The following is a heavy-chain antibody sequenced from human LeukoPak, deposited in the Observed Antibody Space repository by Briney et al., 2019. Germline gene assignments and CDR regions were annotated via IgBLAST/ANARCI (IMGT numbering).Heavy chain of an antibody. CDR1: GFTFSSYA. CDR2: LSGGGGNT. CDR3: AREGFGGSFDY. V-gene: IGHV3-23*01. D-gene: IGHD3-10*01. J-gene: IGHJ4*02. Sequence: PGRSLRLSCAASGFTFSSYAMSWVPQAPGKGLEWVSALSGGGGNTNYADSVKGRFTISRDNSKHTLYLQMNSLRAEDTALYYCAREGFGGSFDYWGQGTLVTVSS.